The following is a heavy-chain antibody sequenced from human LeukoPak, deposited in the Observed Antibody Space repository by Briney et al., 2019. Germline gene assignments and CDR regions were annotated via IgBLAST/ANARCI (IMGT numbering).Heavy chain of an antibody. D-gene: IGHD5-18*01. CDR1: GYTLSDLA. Sequence: ASVTVSCKVSGYTLSDLAMHWVRQAPGQGLEWMGWISAYNGNTNYAQKLQGRVTMTTDTSTSTAYMELRSLRSDDTAVYYCASSWIQLWTLDYWGQGTLVTVSS. J-gene: IGHJ4*02. V-gene: IGHV1-18*01. CDR2: ISAYNGNT. CDR3: ASSWIQLWTLDY.